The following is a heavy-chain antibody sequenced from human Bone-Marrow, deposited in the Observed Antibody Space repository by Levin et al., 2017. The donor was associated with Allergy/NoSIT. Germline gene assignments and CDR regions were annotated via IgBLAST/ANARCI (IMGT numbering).Heavy chain of an antibody. D-gene: IGHD2-2*01. Sequence: GGSLRLSCAASGFTFSSYGMHWVRQAPGKGLEWVAVIWFDASNKYYGDSVKGRFTISRDNSKNTLYLQMNTLTADDTAVYYCARDWGYCTSTSCPGVDDYDAMDVWGQGTTVTVSS. V-gene: IGHV3-33*01. CDR1: GFTFSSYG. CDR2: IWFDASNK. J-gene: IGHJ6*02. CDR3: ARDWGYCTSTSCPGVDDYDAMDV.